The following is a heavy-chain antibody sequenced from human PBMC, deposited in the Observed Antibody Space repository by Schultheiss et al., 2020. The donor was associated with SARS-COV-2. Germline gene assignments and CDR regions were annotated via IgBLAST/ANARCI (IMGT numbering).Heavy chain of an antibody. Sequence: SETLSLTCTVSGGSISSYYWSWIRQPPGKGLEWNGYIYYSGSTNYNPSLNSRVTISVDTSKNQFSLKLSSVTAADTAVYYCARDSSGYYVPNNWFDPWGQGTLVTVSS. CDR2: IYYSGST. CDR3: ARDSSGYYVPNNWFDP. CDR1: GGSISSYY. J-gene: IGHJ5*02. V-gene: IGHV4-59*01. D-gene: IGHD3-3*01.